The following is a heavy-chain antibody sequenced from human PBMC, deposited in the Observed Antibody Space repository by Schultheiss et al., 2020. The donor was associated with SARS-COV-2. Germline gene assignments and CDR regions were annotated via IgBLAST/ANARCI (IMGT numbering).Heavy chain of an antibody. Sequence: SETLSLTCTVSGGSISSYYWSWIRQPPGKGLEWIGSIYHSGSTYYNPSLKSRVTISVDTSKNQFSLKLSSVTAADTAVYYCARVVPAAIRWFDPWGQGTLVTVSS. J-gene: IGHJ5*02. CDR3: ARVVPAAIRWFDP. V-gene: IGHV4-38-2*02. CDR2: IYHSGST. CDR1: GGSISSYY. D-gene: IGHD2-2*01.